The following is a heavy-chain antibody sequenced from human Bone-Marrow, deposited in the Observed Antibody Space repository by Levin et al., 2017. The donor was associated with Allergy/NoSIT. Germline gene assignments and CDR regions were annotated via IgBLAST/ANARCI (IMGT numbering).Heavy chain of an antibody. Sequence: LSLTCAASGFIFSHYGMHWARQAPGKGLEWVAIIPSGGGNIYYADSVKGRFTVSRDNSENTVFLQMNSLTPEDTAMYYCAKDLSGRFDPWGQGTLVTVSS. CDR1: GFIFSHYG. V-gene: IGHV3-30*18. CDR3: AKDLSGRFDP. J-gene: IGHJ5*02. CDR2: IPSGGGNI.